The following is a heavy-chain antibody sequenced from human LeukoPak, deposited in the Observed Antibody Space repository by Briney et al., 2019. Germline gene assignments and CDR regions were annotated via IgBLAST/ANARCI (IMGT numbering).Heavy chain of an antibody. CDR1: GFTFSNAW. Sequence: MPGGSLRLSCAASGFTFSNAWMSWVRQAPGKGLEWVGRIKSKTDGGTTDYAAPVKGRFTISRDDSKNTLYLQMNSLRAEDTAVYYCAKDRRGRGYYSAFDIWGQGTMVTVSS. D-gene: IGHD3-3*01. J-gene: IGHJ3*02. V-gene: IGHV3-15*01. CDR2: IKSKTDGGTT. CDR3: AKDRRGRGYYSAFDI.